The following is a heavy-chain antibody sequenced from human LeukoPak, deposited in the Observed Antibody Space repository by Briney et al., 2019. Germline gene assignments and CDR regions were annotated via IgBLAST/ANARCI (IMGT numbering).Heavy chain of an antibody. CDR1: GFTFSSYA. J-gene: IGHJ5*02. D-gene: IGHD3-10*01. V-gene: IGHV3-23*01. CDR2: ISGSGGNT. Sequence: GGSLRLSCAASGFTFSSYAMSWVRQAPGKGLEWVSAISGSGGNTYYADSVKGRFTISRDNSKNTLYLQMNSLRAEDTAVYYCAKEGALLWFGELLYNWFDPWGQGTLVTVSS. CDR3: AKEGALLWFGELLYNWFDP.